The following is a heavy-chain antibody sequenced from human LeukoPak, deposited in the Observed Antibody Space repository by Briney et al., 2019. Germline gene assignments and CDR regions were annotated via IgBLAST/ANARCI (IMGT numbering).Heavy chain of an antibody. CDR3: ARDNRYYDNSQVYYFDY. V-gene: IGHV1-18*01. Sequence: ASVEVSCKASGGTFSAYGISWVRQAPGQGLEWMGWISAYNGNTNYAQKLQGRVTMTTDTSTSTAYMELRSLRSDDTAVYYCARDNRYYDNSQVYYFDYWGQGTLVTVSS. CDR2: ISAYNGNT. D-gene: IGHD3-22*01. J-gene: IGHJ4*02. CDR1: GGTFSAYG.